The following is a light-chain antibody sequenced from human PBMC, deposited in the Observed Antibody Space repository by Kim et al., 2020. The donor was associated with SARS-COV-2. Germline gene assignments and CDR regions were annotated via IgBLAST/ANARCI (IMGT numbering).Light chain of an antibody. CDR2: GAS. V-gene: IGKV3-20*01. CDR3: QQYGSSPGT. Sequence: SPGERATLSCMASQSVSSSYLAWYQQKPGQAPMLLIYGASSRATGIPDRFSGSGSGTDFTLTISRLEPEDFAVYYCQQYGSSPGTFGQGTKVDIK. CDR1: QSVSSSY. J-gene: IGKJ1*01.